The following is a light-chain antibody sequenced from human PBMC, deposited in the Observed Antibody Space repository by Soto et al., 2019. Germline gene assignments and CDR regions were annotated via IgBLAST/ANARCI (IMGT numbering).Light chain of an antibody. CDR2: SIS. CDR1: TGAVTSGYN. CDR3: LLYYGGAQV. J-gene: IGLJ3*02. Sequence: QTVVTQEPSLTGSPGKTVPLTFPSSTGAVTSGYNPNWFKQKPGQAPRPLIYSISNKHSWTPARFSGSLLGDKAALTLSGVQPEDEAEYYCLLYYGGAQVFGGGTKLTVL. V-gene: IGLV7-43*01.